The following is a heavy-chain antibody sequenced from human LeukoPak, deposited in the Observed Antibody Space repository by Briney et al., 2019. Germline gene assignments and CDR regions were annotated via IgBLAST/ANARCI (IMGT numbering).Heavy chain of an antibody. D-gene: IGHD6-19*01. CDR3: ARLGPASSGWPESFDY. Sequence: GGSLRLSCAASGFTFNSYWMNWVRQAPGKGLEWVANIKRGGSEKYYVDSVKGRFTISRDNAKNSLDLQMNSLRVEDTAVYYCARLGPASSGWPESFDYWGQGTLVTVSS. V-gene: IGHV3-7*03. J-gene: IGHJ4*02. CDR1: GFTFNSYW. CDR2: IKRGGSEK.